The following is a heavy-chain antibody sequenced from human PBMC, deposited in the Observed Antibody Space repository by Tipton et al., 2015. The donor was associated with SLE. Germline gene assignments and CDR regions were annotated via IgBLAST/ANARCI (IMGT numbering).Heavy chain of an antibody. CDR1: TYSISNGHY. CDR3: ARDDPDGDGGGIPGDY. Sequence: TLSLTCSVSTYSISNGHYWAWVRQPPGKGLEWIGTVYHTGNTYYNPSLKSRVTISVDTSKNQFSLSLNSVTAADTAVYFCARDDPDGDGGGIPGDYWGQGTLVTVS. V-gene: IGHV4-38-2*02. J-gene: IGHJ4*02. CDR2: VYHTGNT. D-gene: IGHD4-17*01.